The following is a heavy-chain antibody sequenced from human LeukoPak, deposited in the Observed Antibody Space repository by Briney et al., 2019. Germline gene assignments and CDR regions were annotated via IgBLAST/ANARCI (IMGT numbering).Heavy chain of an antibody. V-gene: IGHV3-74*01. D-gene: IGHD1-1*01. CDR3: ARGPNRNGSGLDF. CDR2: ISPTGSTT. CDR1: AFSFSGHW. J-gene: IGHJ4*02. Sequence: GGSLRLSCIASAFSFSGHWMHWARQLPWKGLVWVSRISPTGSTTSYEDCVKGRFTVSRDTAKNKLYLQVNNLRAEDTAVYYCARGPNRNGSGLDFWGQGTLLTVSS.